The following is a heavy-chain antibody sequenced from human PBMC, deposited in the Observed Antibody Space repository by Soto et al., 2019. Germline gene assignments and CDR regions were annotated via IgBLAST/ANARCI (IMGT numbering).Heavy chain of an antibody. J-gene: IGHJ1*01. V-gene: IGHV3-11*01. CDR3: ERDSCSGGSCYSAEYFQH. CDR1: GXTLSDYE. CDR2: ISSSGSTI. Sequence: GSLRLSCAASGXTLSDYEMSWIRQAPGKGLELVSYISSSGSTIYYADSVNCRFTIYRDNAKNSLYLQMNNLRSEYTAVYYCERDSCSGGSCYSAEYFQHWGQGTLGTVSS. D-gene: IGHD2-15*01.